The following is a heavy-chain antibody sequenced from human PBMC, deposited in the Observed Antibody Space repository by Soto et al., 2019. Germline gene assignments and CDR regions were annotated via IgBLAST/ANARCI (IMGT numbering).Heavy chain of an antibody. J-gene: IGHJ4*02. CDR1: GGSISSGGYS. D-gene: IGHD4-17*01. Sequence: QLQLQESGSGLVKPSQTLSLTCAVSGGSISSGGYSWSWIRQPPGKGLEWIGYIYHSGSTYYNPTLKSRVTISVDRSKSQFSLKLSSGTAADTAVYYCARASTTVTTLDYWGQGTLVTVSS. CDR2: IYHSGST. V-gene: IGHV4-30-2*01. CDR3: ARASTTVTTLDY.